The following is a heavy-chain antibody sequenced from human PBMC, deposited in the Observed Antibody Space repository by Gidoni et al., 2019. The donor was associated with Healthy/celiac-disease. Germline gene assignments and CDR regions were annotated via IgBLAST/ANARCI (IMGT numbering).Heavy chain of an antibody. D-gene: IGHD3-22*01. V-gene: IGHV4-31*03. J-gene: IGHJ4*02. Sequence: QVQLQESGPGLVKPSQTLSLTCTVSGGSISSAGYYWSWIRQHPGKGLEWIGYIYQSGSPYYNPSLKSRVTISVDTSKNQFSLKLSSVTAADTAVYYCARETGPGTPGIVVGTQGGYWGQGTLVTVSS. CDR1: GGSISSAGYY. CDR2: IYQSGSP. CDR3: ARETGPGTPGIVVGTQGGY.